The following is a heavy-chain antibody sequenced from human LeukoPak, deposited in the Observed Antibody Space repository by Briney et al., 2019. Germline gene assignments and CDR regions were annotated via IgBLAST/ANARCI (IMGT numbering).Heavy chain of an antibody. J-gene: IGHJ4*02. V-gene: IGHV4-61*01. Sequence: SETLSLTCTVSGVSISSSNSYWNWIRQPPGKGLEWIGYIYYSGSTNYNPSLKSRVTISVDTSKNQFSLKLSSVTAADTAVYYCARGATYFIFDYWGQGTLVTVSS. CDR2: IYYSGST. D-gene: IGHD1-26*01. CDR3: ARGATYFIFDY. CDR1: GVSISSSNSY.